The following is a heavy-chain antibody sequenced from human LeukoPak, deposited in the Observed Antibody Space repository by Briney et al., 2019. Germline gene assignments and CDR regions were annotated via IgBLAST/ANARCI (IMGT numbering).Heavy chain of an antibody. CDR2: IYHSGST. V-gene: IGHV4-30-2*01. D-gene: IGHD6-13*01. CDR3: ARVGAAAGTGYFQH. J-gene: IGHJ1*01. CDR1: GGSISSGGYY. Sequence: SETLSLTCTVSGGSISSGGYYWSWIRQPPGKGLEWVGYIYHSGSTYYNPSLKSRVTISVDRSKNQFSLKLSSVTAADTAVYYCARVGAAAGTGYFQHWGQGTLVTVSS.